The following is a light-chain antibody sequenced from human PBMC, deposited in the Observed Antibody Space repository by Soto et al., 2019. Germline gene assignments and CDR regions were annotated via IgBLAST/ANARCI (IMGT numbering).Light chain of an antibody. CDR3: QQYTNWPPLT. V-gene: IGKV3-15*01. CDR1: QSVHND. CDR2: DAS. J-gene: IGKJ4*01. Sequence: EIVMTQSPATLSVSPGEGATLSCRASQSVHNDLAWYQHKPGQAPWLLIYDASTRATGIPARFSGSGSGTEFTLTISSLQSEDFAVYYCQQYTNWPPLTFGGGTKVEI.